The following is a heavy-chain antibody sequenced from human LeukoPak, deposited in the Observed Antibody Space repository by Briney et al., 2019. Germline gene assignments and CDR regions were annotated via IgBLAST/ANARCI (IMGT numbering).Heavy chain of an antibody. CDR2: ISSGGSST. CDR3: AKDLVVGLLLFNPY. V-gene: IGHV3-23*01. J-gene: IGHJ4*02. D-gene: IGHD2-21*02. CDR1: GFPFSSYW. Sequence: GGSLRLSCVASGFPFSSYWMTWVRQAPGRGLEWVSDISSGGSSTNYADSVKGRFTISRDNSKNTLFLQMNSLRAEDTAVYYCAKDLVVGLLLFNPYWGQGTLVTVSS.